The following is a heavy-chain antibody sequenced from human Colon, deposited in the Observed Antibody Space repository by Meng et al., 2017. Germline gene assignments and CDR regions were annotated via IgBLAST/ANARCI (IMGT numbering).Heavy chain of an antibody. CDR2: IYSGGST. D-gene: IGHD3-9*01. J-gene: IGHJ4*02. Sequence: GGSLRLSCAASGFTVSGNYMNWVRQAPGKGLEWVSVIYSGGSTYYADAVKGRFTISRDNSKNTLYLQMNSLRAEDTAVYYCAREQSAYYDILTGYGLFDYWGQGTLVTVSS. CDR3: AREQSAYYDILTGYGLFDY. CDR1: GFTVSGNY. V-gene: IGHV3-66*01.